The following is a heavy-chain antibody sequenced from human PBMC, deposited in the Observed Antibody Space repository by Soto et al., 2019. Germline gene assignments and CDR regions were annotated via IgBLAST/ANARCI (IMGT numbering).Heavy chain of an antibody. D-gene: IGHD3-3*01. Sequence: ASVKVSCKASGYTFTSYGISWVRQAPGQGLEWMGWISAYNGNKNYAQKLQGRVTMTTDTSTSTAYMELRSLRSDDTAVYYCARRHAGGGWSGYLTYYYYYGMDVWGQGTTVTISS. CDR2: ISAYNGNK. J-gene: IGHJ6*02. CDR3: ARRHAGGGWSGYLTYYYYYGMDV. V-gene: IGHV1-18*01. CDR1: GYTFTSYG.